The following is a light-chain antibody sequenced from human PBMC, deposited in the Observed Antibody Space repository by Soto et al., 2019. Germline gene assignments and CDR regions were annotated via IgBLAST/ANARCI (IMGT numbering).Light chain of an antibody. CDR3: AAWDDSLNGRV. CDR2: SNN. Sequence: QPVLTQPPSASGTPGQRVTISCSGSSSNIGSNTVNWYQQLPRTAPKLLIYSNNQRPSGVPDRVSGSKSGTSASLAISGLQSEDEADYYCAAWDDSLNGRVFGGGTKVTVL. J-gene: IGLJ2*01. V-gene: IGLV1-44*01. CDR1: SSNIGSNT.